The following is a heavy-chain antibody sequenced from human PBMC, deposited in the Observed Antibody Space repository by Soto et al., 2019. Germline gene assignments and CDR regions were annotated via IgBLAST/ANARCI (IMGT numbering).Heavy chain of an antibody. CDR3: ARGSTDSYPGSRIFDF. CDR1: GFTFSTYA. D-gene: IGHD3-10*01. V-gene: IGHV3-23*01. J-gene: IGHJ4*02. CDR2: ITDTGGDT. Sequence: GGSLRLSCAASGFTFSTYAMSWVRQAPGKGLEWVSTITDTGGDTKYADSVRGRFTMSRDNSKKTLYLQMNSLRVEDSALYYCARGSTDSYPGSRIFDFWGRGTLVTVSS.